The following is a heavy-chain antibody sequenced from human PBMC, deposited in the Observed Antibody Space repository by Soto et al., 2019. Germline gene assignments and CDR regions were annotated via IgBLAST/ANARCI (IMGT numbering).Heavy chain of an antibody. CDR2: ISSSSSTI. V-gene: IGHV3-48*02. Sequence: EVQLVESGGGLVQPGGSLRLSCAASGFTFSSYSMNWVRQAPGKGLEWVSYISSSSSTIYYADSVKGRFTISRDNAKNSLYLQMNSLRDEDTAVYYCARDHLDFWSPQSSMDVWGQGTTVTVSS. CDR1: GFTFSSYS. J-gene: IGHJ6*02. D-gene: IGHD3-3*01. CDR3: ARDHLDFWSPQSSMDV.